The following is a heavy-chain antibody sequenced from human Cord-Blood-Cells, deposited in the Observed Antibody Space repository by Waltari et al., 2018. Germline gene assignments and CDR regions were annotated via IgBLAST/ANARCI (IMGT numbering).Heavy chain of an antibody. CDR2: INPNRGGT. D-gene: IGHD2-2*01. J-gene: IGHJ4*02. V-gene: IGHV1-2*06. CDR1: GYTFTGYY. CDR3: ARECSSTSCYDY. Sequence: QVQLVQSGAEVKKPGASVKVSCKASGYTFTGYYMHWVRQAPGQGLEWMGRINPNRGGTNYAQKFQGRVTMTRDTSISTAYMELSRLRSDDTAVYYCARECSSTSCYDYWGQGTLVTVSS.